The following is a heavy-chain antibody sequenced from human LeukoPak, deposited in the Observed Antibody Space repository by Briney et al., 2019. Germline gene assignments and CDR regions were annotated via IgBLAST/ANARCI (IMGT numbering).Heavy chain of an antibody. CDR3: TRDRAGTQSWVEFDL. CDR2: INSDGSST. Sequence: GGSLRLSCAASGFTFSSYWMHWVRQAPGKGLVWVSRINSDGSSTTYADSVKGRFTISRDNSKNTLFLQMNSLRAEDSAVYYCTRDRAGTQSWVEFDLWGQGTLVTVSS. CDR1: GFTFSSYW. V-gene: IGHV3-74*01. D-gene: IGHD3-10*01. J-gene: IGHJ5*02.